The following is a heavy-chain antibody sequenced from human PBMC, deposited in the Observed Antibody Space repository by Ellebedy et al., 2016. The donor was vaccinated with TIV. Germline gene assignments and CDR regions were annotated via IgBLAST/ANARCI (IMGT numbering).Heavy chain of an antibody. V-gene: IGHV5-51*01. CDR1: GYRFTSYW. D-gene: IGHD5-24*01. Sequence: GESLKISCKGSGYRFTSYWIGWVRQMPGKGLEWMGSIYLGDSDTRYSPSFQGQVTISADKSISTAYLQWSSLKASDTAMYYCARRRDGYNWAFDIWGQGTMVTVSS. CDR3: ARRRDGYNWAFDI. J-gene: IGHJ3*02. CDR2: IYLGDSDT.